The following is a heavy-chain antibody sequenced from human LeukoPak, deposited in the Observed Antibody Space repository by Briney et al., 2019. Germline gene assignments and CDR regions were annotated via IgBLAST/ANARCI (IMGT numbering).Heavy chain of an antibody. J-gene: IGHJ4*02. D-gene: IGHD3-10*01. V-gene: IGHV3-23*01. CDR1: GFTVSSNY. CDR3: AKGRYYSGSGPPFDY. Sequence: GGSLRLSCAASGFTVSSNYMSWVRQAPGKGLDWVSGISGSGGITDNADSVEGRFTISRDNSKNTLYLQMDSLRPEDTAIYYCAKGRYYSGSGPPFDYWGQGTLVTVSS. CDR2: ISGSGGIT.